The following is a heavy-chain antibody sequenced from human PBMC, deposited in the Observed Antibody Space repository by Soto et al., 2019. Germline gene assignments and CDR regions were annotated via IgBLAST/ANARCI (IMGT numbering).Heavy chain of an antibody. CDR1: GFTFSNYA. CDR3: ARDRVCTSATCGEFDYYYYYGMDV. J-gene: IGHJ6*02. D-gene: IGHD2-2*01. CDR2: ISYDGNNK. V-gene: IGHV3-30*04. Sequence: GGTLRLSCTASGFTFSNYAMHWVRQAPGKGLEWMAIISYDGNNKYNADSLKGRFTISRDNSKNTLYLQMNSLRDEDTAVYYCARDRVCTSATCGEFDYYYYYGMDVWGQGTTVTVSS.